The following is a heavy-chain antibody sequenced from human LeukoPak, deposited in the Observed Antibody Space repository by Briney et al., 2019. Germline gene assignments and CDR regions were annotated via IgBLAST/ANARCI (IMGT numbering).Heavy chain of an antibody. CDR1: GYSINTYY. V-gene: IGHV4-59*01. Sequence: PSETLSLTCTVPGYSINTYYWSWIRQPPGKGLEWIGYISSSGATNSNPSLRSRVTISLDRSTNEFSLSLKSVTAADTAMYYCARGGPYNWLDPWGQGTLVTVSS. CDR3: ARGGPYNWLDP. J-gene: IGHJ5*02. CDR2: ISSSGAT.